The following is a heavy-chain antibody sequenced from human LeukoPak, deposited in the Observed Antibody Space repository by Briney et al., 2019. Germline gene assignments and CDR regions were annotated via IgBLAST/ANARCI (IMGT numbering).Heavy chain of an antibody. CDR2: INPNSGGT. D-gene: IGHD3-22*01. J-gene: IGHJ4*02. V-gene: IGHV1-2*06. CDR3: ARELSGFYYDSSGSFDY. CDR1: GYTFTGYY. Sequence: ASVKVSCKASGYTFTGYYMHWVRQAPGQGLEWMGRINPNSGGTNYAQRFQGRVTMTRDTSISTAYMELSRLRSDDTAVYYCARELSGFYYDSSGSFDYWCQGTLVTVSS.